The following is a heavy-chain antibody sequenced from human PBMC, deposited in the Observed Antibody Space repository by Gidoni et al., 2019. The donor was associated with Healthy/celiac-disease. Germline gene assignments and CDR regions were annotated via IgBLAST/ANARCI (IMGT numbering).Heavy chain of an antibody. CDR2: ISSSGITI. CDR1: GFTFSAYY. V-gene: IGHV3-11*01. CDR3: ASAYCSSTSCYDGSDYYYYYGMDV. Sequence: QVQLVESGGGLVKPGGSLRLSCAASGFTFSAYYMSWHPTAPGKGLGWVSYISSSGITIYYADSVKGRFTISRDNAKNSLYLQMNSLRAEDTAVYDCASAYCSSTSCYDGSDYYYYYGMDVWGQGTTVTVSS. D-gene: IGHD2-2*01. J-gene: IGHJ6*02.